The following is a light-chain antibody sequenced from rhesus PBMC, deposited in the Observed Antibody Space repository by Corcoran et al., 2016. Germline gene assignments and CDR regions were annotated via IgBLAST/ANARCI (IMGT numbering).Light chain of an antibody. CDR2: YTS. CDR3: QQYDDLPYS. CDR1: QDISSW. Sequence: DIQMTQSPSSLSASVGDKLTLTRHASQDISSWLAWYQQKLGKAPRPLRYYTSRLQSGVPSRFSASGSGTDYTLTISSLQPEDFAIYYCQQYDDLPYSFGQGTRVEIK. V-gene: IGKV1-19*01. J-gene: IGKJ2*01.